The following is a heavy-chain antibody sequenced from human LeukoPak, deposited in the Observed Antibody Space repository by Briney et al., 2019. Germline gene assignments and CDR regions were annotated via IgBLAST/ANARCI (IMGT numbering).Heavy chain of an antibody. J-gene: IGHJ6*03. CDR2: INPNSGGT. V-gene: IGHV1-2*02. D-gene: IGHD3-10*01. CDR1: GYTFTGYY. CDR3: ARERCPLWFGELLPCYYMDV. Sequence: GASVKVSCKASGYTFTGYYMHWVRQAPGQGLERMGWINPNSGGTNYAQKFQGRVTMTRDTSISTAYMELSRLRSDDTAVYYCARERCPLWFGELLPCYYMDVWGKGTTVTVSS.